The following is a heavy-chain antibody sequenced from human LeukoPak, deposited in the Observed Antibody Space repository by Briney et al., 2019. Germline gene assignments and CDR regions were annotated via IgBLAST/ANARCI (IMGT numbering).Heavy chain of an antibody. CDR3: ARDRNGYNPYCYYSMDV. Sequence: PGGSLRLSCAASGFTFSDCSMNWVRQAPGKGLEWVSSITSSSTYIYYADSVKGRFTISRDNAKNSLYLQMNSLRAEDTAVYYCARDRNGYNPYCYYSMDVWGQGTTVTVSS. V-gene: IGHV3-21*01. CDR2: ITSSSTYI. CDR1: GFTFSDCS. D-gene: IGHD5-24*01. J-gene: IGHJ6*02.